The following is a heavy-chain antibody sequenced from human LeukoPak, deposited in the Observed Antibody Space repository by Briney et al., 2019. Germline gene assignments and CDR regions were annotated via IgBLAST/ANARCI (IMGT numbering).Heavy chain of an antibody. CDR2: ISYDGSNK. Sequence: GGSLRLSCAASGFTFSSYGMHWVRQAPGKGLEWVAVISYDGSNKYYADSVKGRFTISRDNSKNTLYLQMNSLRAEDTAVYYCARERGWGPMDVWGKGTTVTVSS. J-gene: IGHJ6*03. D-gene: IGHD2-21*02. V-gene: IGHV3-30*03. CDR3: ARERGWGPMDV. CDR1: GFTFSSYG.